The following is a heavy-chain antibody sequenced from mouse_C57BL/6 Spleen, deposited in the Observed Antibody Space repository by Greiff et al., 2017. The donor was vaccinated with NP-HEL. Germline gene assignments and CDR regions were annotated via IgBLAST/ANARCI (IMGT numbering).Heavy chain of an antibody. V-gene: IGHV1-64*01. CDR2: IHPNSGST. Sequence: QVQLQQPGAELVKPGASVKLSCKASGYTFTSYWMHWVKQRPGQGLEWIGMIHPNSGSTNYNEKFKGKATLTVDKSSSTAYMQLSSLTSEDSAVYDCARRRDYGNYDYAMDYWGQGTSVTVSS. CDR1: GYTFTSYW. D-gene: IGHD2-1*01. J-gene: IGHJ4*01. CDR3: ARRRDYGNYDYAMDY.